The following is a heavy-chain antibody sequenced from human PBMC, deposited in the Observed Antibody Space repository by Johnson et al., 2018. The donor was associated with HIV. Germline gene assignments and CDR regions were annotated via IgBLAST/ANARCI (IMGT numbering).Heavy chain of an antibody. J-gene: IGHJ3*02. V-gene: IGHV3-66*01. Sequence: EVQLVESGGGVVQPGRSLRLSCAASGFTVSSNYMSWVRQAPGKGLEWVSVIYSGGSTYYADSVKGRFTISRDNSKNTLYLQMNSLRAEDTAVNYCAKDLKVMTMIVGSDALEIGGQGTMVTVSS. CDR1: GFTVSSNY. CDR2: IYSGGST. D-gene: IGHD3-22*01. CDR3: AKDLKVMTMIVGSDALEI.